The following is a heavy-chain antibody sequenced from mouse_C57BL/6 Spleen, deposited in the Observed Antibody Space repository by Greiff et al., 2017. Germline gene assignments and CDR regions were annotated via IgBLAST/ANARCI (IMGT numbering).Heavy chain of an antibody. CDR1: GFTFSDFY. Sequence: EVMLVESGGGLVQSGRSLRLSCATSGFTFSDFYMEWVRQAPGKGLEWIAASRNKANDYTTEYSASVKGRFIVSRDTSQSILYLQMNALRAEDTAMYYCARDALLTGRLDWYFDVWGTGTTVTVSS. V-gene: IGHV7-1*01. J-gene: IGHJ1*03. D-gene: IGHD4-1*01. CDR3: ARDALLTGRLDWYFDV. CDR2: SRNKANDYTT.